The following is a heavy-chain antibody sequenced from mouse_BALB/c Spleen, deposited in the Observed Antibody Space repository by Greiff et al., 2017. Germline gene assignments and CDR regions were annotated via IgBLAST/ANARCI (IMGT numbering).Heavy chain of an antibody. J-gene: IGHJ4*01. Sequence: EVHLVESGGGLVQPGGSRKLSCAASGFTFSSFGMHWVRQAPEKGLEWVAYISSGSSTIYYADTVKGRFTISRDNPKNTLFLQMTSLRSEDTAMYYCARSTATDAMDYWGQGTSVTVSS. CDR2: ISSGSSTI. V-gene: IGHV5-17*02. CDR3: ARSTATDAMDY. CDR1: GFTFSSFG. D-gene: IGHD1-2*01.